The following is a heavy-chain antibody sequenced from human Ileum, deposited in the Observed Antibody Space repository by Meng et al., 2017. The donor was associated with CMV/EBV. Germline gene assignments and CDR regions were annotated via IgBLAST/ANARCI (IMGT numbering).Heavy chain of an antibody. CDR1: CDSLSTSF. CDR2: ICGTGTI. CDR3: ARRIREVREISWENWLAP. D-gene: IGHD3-10*01. V-gene: IGHV4-4*07. Sequence: QVLVQVARPGRGRLGETLSLTCSVSCDSLSTSFWNGMRRSCGSRPEGIGRICGTGTINYDPSFKSRVTLSRDKSKNQFSLNLSSVTAADTAVYYWARRIREVREISWENWLAPWGQGTLVTVST. J-gene: IGHJ5*02.